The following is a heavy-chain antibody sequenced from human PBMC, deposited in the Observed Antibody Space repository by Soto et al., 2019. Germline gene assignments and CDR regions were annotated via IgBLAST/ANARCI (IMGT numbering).Heavy chain of an antibody. CDR1: GFTFNNQG. Sequence: QVQVVESGGGVVQPGRTLTLSCAASGFTFNNQGMHWVRQAPGKGLEWVAVVWSDGHTKFYADSVRGRFTISRDNSKNTLDLQMDSLRVEDTAVYYCAREGPISGTGAFDFWGQGTKVTVSS. J-gene: IGHJ3*01. D-gene: IGHD6-25*01. CDR3: AREGPISGTGAFDF. CDR2: VWSDGHTK. V-gene: IGHV3-33*01.